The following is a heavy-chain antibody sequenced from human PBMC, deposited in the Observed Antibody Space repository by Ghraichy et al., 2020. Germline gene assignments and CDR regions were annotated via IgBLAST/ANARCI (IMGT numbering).Heavy chain of an antibody. Sequence: GGSLRLSCAASGFSFSSYSMHWVRQAPGKGLEWVSCISSKSNYIYYADSVKGRFTISRDNAKNSLYLQMNSLPAEDSAVYYCARERLYYYDGSGHYYFDCWGQGTLVTVSS. D-gene: IGHD3-22*01. V-gene: IGHV3-21*01. J-gene: IGHJ4*02. CDR1: GFSFSSYS. CDR2: ISSKSNYI. CDR3: ARERLYYYDGSGHYYFDC.